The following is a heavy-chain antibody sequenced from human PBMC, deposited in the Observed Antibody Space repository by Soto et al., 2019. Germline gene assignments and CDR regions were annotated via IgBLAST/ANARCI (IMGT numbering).Heavy chain of an antibody. CDR2: IHNGGST. J-gene: IGHJ4*02. V-gene: IGHV4-59*01. CDR1: GGSISNSY. D-gene: IGHD2-15*01. CDR3: ASGYFSGGACYHPVFDY. Sequence: SETLSLTCTVSGGSISNSYWSWVGQPPGKGLEWIGYIHNGGSTNYNPSLKSRVTISLDTSKNQFSLKLSSVTAADTAAYYCASGYFSGGACYHPVFDYWGQGALVTVSS.